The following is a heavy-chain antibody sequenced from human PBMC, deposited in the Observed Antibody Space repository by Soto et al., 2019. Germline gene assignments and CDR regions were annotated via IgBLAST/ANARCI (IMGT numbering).Heavy chain of an antibody. CDR2: IHYSGST. D-gene: IGHD2-2*01. V-gene: IGHV4-39*01. J-gene: IGHJ3*01. CDR1: GVSISNPYYY. CDR3: ARQPSMGTVQTPAAIYADAGFEF. Sequence: QLQLQQSGPGLVKPSETLSLTCTVSGVSISNPYYYWGWIRQTPVKGLDRIGSIHYSGSTVSHPYLRSRFTISLDTTSTQVSLSHTSASGAATDLSYGARQPSMGTVQTPAAIYADAGFEFWGQGTMVTV.